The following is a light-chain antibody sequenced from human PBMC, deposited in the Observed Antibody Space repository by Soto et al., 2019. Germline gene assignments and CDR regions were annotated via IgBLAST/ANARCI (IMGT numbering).Light chain of an antibody. CDR2: LGY. CDR3: MQTLESRT. J-gene: IGKJ1*01. Sequence: DIVMTQSPLSLTVTPGEPASISCRSSRSLLEANGYTYFHWFLQKPGQSPQLLIYLGYNRAPGVPDRFSGTGSGTDFTLKISRVEAEDVGVYYCMQTLESRTFGQGTKVEIK. CDR1: RSLLEANGYTY. V-gene: IGKV2-28*01.